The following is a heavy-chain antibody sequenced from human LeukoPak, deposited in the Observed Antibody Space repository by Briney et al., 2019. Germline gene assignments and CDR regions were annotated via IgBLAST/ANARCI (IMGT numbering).Heavy chain of an antibody. CDR1: GYTFTSYD. CDR2: MNPNSGNT. CDR3: ARGYRGYSHGLPYYYYYMDV. V-gene: IGHV1-8*03. Sequence: GASVKVSCKASGYTFTSYDINWVRQATGQGLEWMGWMNPNSGNTGYAQKFQGRVTITRNTSISTAYMELSSLRSEDTAVYYCARGYRGYSHGLPYYYYYMDVWGKGTTVTVSS. D-gene: IGHD5-18*01. J-gene: IGHJ6*03.